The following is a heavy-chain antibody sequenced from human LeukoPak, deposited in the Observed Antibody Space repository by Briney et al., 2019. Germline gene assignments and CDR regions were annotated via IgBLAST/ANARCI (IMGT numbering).Heavy chain of an antibody. D-gene: IGHD4-23*01. Sequence: GGSLRLSCAASGFTFSSYSMNWVRQAPGKGLEWVSSISSSSSYIYYADSVRGRFTISRDNAKNSLYLQMNSLRAEDTAVYYCAKTSRKTTVVTHFYYWGQGTLVTVSS. CDR1: GFTFSSYS. J-gene: IGHJ4*02. CDR3: AKTSRKTTVVTHFYY. CDR2: ISSSSSYI. V-gene: IGHV3-21*01.